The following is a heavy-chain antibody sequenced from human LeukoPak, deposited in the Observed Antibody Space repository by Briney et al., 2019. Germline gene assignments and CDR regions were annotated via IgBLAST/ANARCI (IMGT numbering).Heavy chain of an antibody. Sequence: SETLSLTCTVSGGSISSSGYYWGWIRQPPGKGLEWIGSIYYSGSTYYNPSLKSRVTISVDTSKNQFSLKLNAVTAADTAVYFCARGKGEKRQVWSRDYTYYGMDVWGQGTTVTVSS. J-gene: IGHJ6*02. CDR2: IYYSGST. D-gene: IGHD5-18*01. CDR1: GGSISSSGYY. V-gene: IGHV4-39*01. CDR3: ARGKGEKRQVWSRDYTYYGMDV.